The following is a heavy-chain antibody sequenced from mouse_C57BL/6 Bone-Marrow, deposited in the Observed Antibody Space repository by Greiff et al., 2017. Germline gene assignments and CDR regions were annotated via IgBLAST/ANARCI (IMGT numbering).Heavy chain of an antibody. CDR2: IYPGSGST. J-gene: IGHJ3*01. V-gene: IGHV1-55*01. D-gene: IGHD4-1*01. Sequence: QVQLQQPGAELVKPGASVKMSCKASGYTFTSYWITWVKQRPGQGLEWIGDIYPGSGSTNYNEKFKSKATMTVETSSSTAYLQLSSLTSEDSAVYDCARSEGAGGLAYWGQGTLVTVSA. CDR1: GYTFTSYW. CDR3: ARSEGAGGLAY.